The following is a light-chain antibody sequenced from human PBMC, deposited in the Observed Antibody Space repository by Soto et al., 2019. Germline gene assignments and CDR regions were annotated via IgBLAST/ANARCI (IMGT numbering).Light chain of an antibody. CDR1: QSVSSY. CDR3: QQRSNWPPT. J-gene: IGKJ4*01. V-gene: IGKV3-11*01. CDR2: DAS. Sequence: EIVMTQSPATLSLSPGEGATLSFIASQSVSSYLAWYQQKPGQAPRLLIYDASNRATGIPARFSGSGSGTDFTLTISSLEPEDFAVYYCQQRSNWPPTFGGGTKVDIK.